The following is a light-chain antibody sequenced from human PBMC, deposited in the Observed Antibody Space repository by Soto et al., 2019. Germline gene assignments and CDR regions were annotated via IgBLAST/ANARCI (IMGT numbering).Light chain of an antibody. CDR2: GTS. CDR3: QQYASSPLLT. CDR1: QTIGRNY. V-gene: IGKV3-20*01. J-gene: IGKJ4*01. Sequence: EIVLTHSPGTLSLSPGETATLSCRASQTIGRNYLAWYQQKPGQAPRLLIFGTSTRATGIPDRFSGSGSGTDFTLSISRLEPEDFAVYYCQQYASSPLLTFGGGTKVDIK.